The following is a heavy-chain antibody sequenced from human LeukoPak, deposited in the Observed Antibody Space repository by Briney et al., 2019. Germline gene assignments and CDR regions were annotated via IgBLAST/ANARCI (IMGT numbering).Heavy chain of an antibody. Sequence: QPGGSLRLSCAASGFTFSSYWMHWVRQAPGKGLVWVSRTNSDGSSTSYADSVKGRFTISRDNAKNTLYLQMNSLRAEDTAVYYCARSRINGQNWFDPWGQGTLVTVSS. J-gene: IGHJ5*02. CDR1: GFTFSSYW. CDR3: ARSRINGQNWFDP. D-gene: IGHD2-15*01. CDR2: TNSDGSST. V-gene: IGHV3-74*01.